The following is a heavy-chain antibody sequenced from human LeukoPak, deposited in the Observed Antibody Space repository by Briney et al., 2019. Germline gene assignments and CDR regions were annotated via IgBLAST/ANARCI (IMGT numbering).Heavy chain of an antibody. CDR1: GYTFTSYD. V-gene: IGHV1-8*01. CDR2: MNPNSGNT. J-gene: IGHJ3*02. D-gene: IGHD3-22*01. Sequence: ASVKVSCKASGYTFTSYDINWVRQATGQGLEWMGWMNPNSGNTGYAQKFQGRVTMTRDTSISTAYMELSSLRSEDTAVYYCATYDSSGSALDAFDIWGQGTMVTVSS. CDR3: ATYDSSGSALDAFDI.